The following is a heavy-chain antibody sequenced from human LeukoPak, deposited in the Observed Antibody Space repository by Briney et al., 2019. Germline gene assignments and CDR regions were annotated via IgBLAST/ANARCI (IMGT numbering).Heavy chain of an antibody. J-gene: IGHJ4*02. D-gene: IGHD6-19*01. CDR2: IYYSGST. V-gene: IGHV4-39*01. CDR1: GGSISSSSYY. CDR3: ASSPAVAGTYY. Sequence: PSETLSLTCTVSGGSISSSSYYWGWIRQPPGKGLEWIRSIYYSGSTYYNPSLKSRVTISVDTSKNQFSLKLSSVTAADTAVYYCASSPAVAGTYYWGQGTLVTVSS.